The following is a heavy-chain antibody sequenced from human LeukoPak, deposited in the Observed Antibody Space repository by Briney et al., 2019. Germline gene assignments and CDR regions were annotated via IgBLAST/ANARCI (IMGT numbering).Heavy chain of an antibody. Sequence: SETRSLTCTVSGGSISNYYWTWIRQPPGKGLEWIGYIYHSGTTNYNPSLKSRITISIDTSKNQFSLKLRSVTPADTAVYYCAREGYSSGWHKDWGQGTLITVSS. V-gene: IGHV4-59*01. J-gene: IGHJ4*02. CDR3: AREGYSSGWHKD. CDR1: GGSISNYY. CDR2: IYHSGTT. D-gene: IGHD6-19*01.